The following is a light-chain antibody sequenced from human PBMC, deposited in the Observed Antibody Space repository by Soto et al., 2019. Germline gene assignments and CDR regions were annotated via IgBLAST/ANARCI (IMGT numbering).Light chain of an antibody. CDR2: NAS. Sequence: EILLTQSPGTLSLSPGERATLSCSASQSVSSSYLAWYQQKPGQAPRLLIYNASSRATGIPDRFSGSGSGTDFTLTISRLEPEDFAVYYCQQYGSSRITFGQGTRLEIK. J-gene: IGKJ5*01. V-gene: IGKV3-20*01. CDR3: QQYGSSRIT. CDR1: QSVSSSY.